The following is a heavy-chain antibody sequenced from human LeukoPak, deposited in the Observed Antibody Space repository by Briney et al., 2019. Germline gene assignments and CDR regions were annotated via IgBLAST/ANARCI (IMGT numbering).Heavy chain of an antibody. CDR2: IYFTGST. J-gene: IGHJ4*02. Sequence: PSETLSLTCTVSGGSISGSKYFWGWIRQPPGKGLEWIGSIYFTGSTYYNPSLKSRVTISVDTSNNQFSLKLSSVTATDTAIYYCTTIFNPDRELRRDFDSWGQGTLVTVSS. V-gene: IGHV4-39*01. CDR1: GGSISGSKYF. D-gene: IGHD2/OR15-2a*01. CDR3: TTIFNPDRELRRDFDS.